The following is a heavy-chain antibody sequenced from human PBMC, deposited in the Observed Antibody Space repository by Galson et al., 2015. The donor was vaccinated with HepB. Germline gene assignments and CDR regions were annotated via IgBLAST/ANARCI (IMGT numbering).Heavy chain of an antibody. V-gene: IGHV3-21*01. J-gene: IGHJ6*02. Sequence: SLRLSCAASGFTFSSYSMNWVRQAPGKGLEWVSSISSSSSYIYYADPVKGRFTISRDNAKNSLYLQMNSLRAEDTAVYYCARLQQLVGYYYYGMDVWGQGTTVTVSS. CDR2: ISSSSSYI. CDR3: ARLQQLVGYYYYGMDV. CDR1: GFTFSSYS. D-gene: IGHD6-6*01.